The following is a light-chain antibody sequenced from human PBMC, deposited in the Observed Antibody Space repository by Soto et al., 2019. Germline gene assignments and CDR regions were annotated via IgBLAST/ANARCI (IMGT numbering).Light chain of an antibody. V-gene: IGKV2-30*01. Sequence: DVVMTQSPLSLPVTLGQPAAISCRSSQSLAYSDGNTYLNWFQQRPGQAPRRLIYKVSNRDSGVPDRLSGSGSGTDFTLKISRVEAEDVGVYYCMQGTHWPPYTCGQGTKLEIK. J-gene: IGKJ2*01. CDR3: MQGTHWPPYT. CDR2: KVS. CDR1: QSLAYSDGNTY.